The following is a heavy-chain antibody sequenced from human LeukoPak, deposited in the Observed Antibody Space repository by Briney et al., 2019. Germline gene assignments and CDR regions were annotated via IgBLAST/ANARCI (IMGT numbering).Heavy chain of an antibody. V-gene: IGHV1-2*02. CDR1: GYTFTGYY. D-gene: IGHD3-10*01. J-gene: IGHJ6*03. CDR3: ARGTIWFGELNYYMDV. CDR2: INPNSGGT. Sequence: ASVKVSCKASGYTFTGYYMHWVRQAPGQGLEWMGWINPNSGGTNYAQKFQGRVTMTRDTSISTAYMELSRLRSDDTAVYYCARGTIWFGELNYYMDVWGKGTTVTVSS.